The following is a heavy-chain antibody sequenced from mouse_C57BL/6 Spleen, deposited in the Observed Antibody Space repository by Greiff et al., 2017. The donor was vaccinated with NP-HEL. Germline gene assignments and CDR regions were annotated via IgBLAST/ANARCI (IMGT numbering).Heavy chain of an antibody. CDR2: INPNNGGT. CDR1: GYTFTDYY. J-gene: IGHJ2*01. CDR3: GITTVVAFDY. Sequence: VQLQQSGPELVKPGASVKISCKASGYTFTDYYMNWVKQSHGKSLEWIGDINPNNGGTSYNQKFKGKATLTVDKSSSTAYMELRSLTSEDSAVYYCGITTVVAFDYWGQGTTLTVSS. D-gene: IGHD1-1*01. V-gene: IGHV1-26*01.